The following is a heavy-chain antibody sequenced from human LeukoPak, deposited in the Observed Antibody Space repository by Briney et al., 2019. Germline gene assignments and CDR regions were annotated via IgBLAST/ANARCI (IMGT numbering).Heavy chain of an antibody. D-gene: IGHD2-8*01. CDR2: IKQDGSEK. V-gene: IGHV3-7*05. Sequence: GGSLRLSCAASGFTFSSYWMSWVRQAPGKGLEWVANIKQDGSEKYYVDSAKGRFTISRDNAKNSLCLQMNSLRAEDTAVYYCVRASRYCTDGVCLKYWGQGTLVTVSS. J-gene: IGHJ4*02. CDR3: VRASRYCTDGVCLKY. CDR1: GFTFSSYW.